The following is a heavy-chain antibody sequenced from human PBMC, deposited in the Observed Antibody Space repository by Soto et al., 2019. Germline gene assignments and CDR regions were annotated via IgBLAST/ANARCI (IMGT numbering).Heavy chain of an antibody. J-gene: IGHJ5*02. CDR2: IDPRDSYT. D-gene: IGHD2-2*01. V-gene: IGHV5-10-1*01. Sequence: PGESLKISCTGFGYTFTTFWISWVRQMPGRGLEWMGRIDPRDSYTNYSPSFQGHVTISVDKSISTAYLQWGSLKASDTAMYYCARLYCSSSTCDRWFDPRGQGTLVTVSS. CDR3: ARLYCSSSTCDRWFDP. CDR1: GYTFTTFW.